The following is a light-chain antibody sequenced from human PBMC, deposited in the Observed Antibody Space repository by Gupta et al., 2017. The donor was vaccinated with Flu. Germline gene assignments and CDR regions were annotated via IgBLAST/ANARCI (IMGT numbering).Light chain of an antibody. CDR2: EVS. CDR3: CSYSGSSTLGV. J-gene: IGLJ1*01. Sequence: QSALTPPASVSGSPGQSITLSCTGTNSDVGGYNYVSWYQQYPGKAPKLIIYEVSNRPPGVSNRFSGSKSGNTASLTISGLQAEDEADYHCCSYSGSSTLGVFGTGTKVTVL. V-gene: IGLV2-14*01. CDR1: NSDVGGYNY.